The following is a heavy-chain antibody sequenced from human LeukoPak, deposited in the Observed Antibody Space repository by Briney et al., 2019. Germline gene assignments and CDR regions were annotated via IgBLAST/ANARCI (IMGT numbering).Heavy chain of an antibody. Sequence: LSLTCDVSGGSVTSTNWWTWVRQAPGKGLEWVAVIWFDESYKYYADSVKGRFTISRDNSNNTLYLQMTSLRVEDTAVYYCARAKRRDGYWAFFQHWGQGTLVTVSS. V-gene: IGHV3-33*01. CDR1: GGSVTSTNW. J-gene: IGHJ1*01. D-gene: IGHD5-24*01. CDR2: IWFDESYK. CDR3: ARAKRRDGYWAFFQH.